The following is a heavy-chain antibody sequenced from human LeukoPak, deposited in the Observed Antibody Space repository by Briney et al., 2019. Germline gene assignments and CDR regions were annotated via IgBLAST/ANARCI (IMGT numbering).Heavy chain of an antibody. J-gene: IGHJ6*02. CDR2: ISYDGSNK. Sequence: GGSLRLSCAASGFTFSSYGMHWVRQAPDKALEWVAVISYDGSNKYYTDSVKGRFTISRDNSKNTLYLQMNSLRAEDTAVYYCAKAPLGDGYGMDVWGQGTTVTVSS. CDR3: AKAPLGDGYGMDV. CDR1: GFTFSSYG. D-gene: IGHD3-16*01. V-gene: IGHV3-30*18.